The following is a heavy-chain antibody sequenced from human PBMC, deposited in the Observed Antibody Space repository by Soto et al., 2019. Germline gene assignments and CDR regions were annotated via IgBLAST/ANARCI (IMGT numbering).Heavy chain of an antibody. J-gene: IGHJ4*02. Sequence: SETLSLTCTVSDDSLTTNKYAWTWIRQNPEKGLEWIGYVYSNGNTRSSPSLQSRVSMSVDTSKSHFSLRLSSATAADTAVYFCARASYFRPSGSYYFVSWGQGTMVTVYS. CDR1: DDSLTTNKYA. CDR2: VYSNGNT. CDR3: ARASYFRPSGSYYFVS. D-gene: IGHD3-10*01. V-gene: IGHV4-31*03.